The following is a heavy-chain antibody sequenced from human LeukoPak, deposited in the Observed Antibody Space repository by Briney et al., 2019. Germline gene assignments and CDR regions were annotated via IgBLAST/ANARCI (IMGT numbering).Heavy chain of an antibody. CDR3: ARDRFGYSYAYFDY. Sequence: GRSLRLSCAASGSTFSSYTMHWVRQAPGKGLEWVAVISYDGSNKYYADSVKGRFTISRDNSKNTLYLQMNSLRAEDTAVYYCARDRFGYSYAYFDYWGQGTLVTVSS. D-gene: IGHD5-18*01. CDR2: ISYDGSNK. V-gene: IGHV3-30-3*01. J-gene: IGHJ4*02. CDR1: GSTFSSYT.